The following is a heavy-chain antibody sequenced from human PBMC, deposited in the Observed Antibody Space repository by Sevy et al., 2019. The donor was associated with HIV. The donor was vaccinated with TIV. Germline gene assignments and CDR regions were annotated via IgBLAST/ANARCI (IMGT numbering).Heavy chain of an antibody. Sequence: ASVKVSCKASGYTFTSYGISWVRQAPGQGLEWMGWISTYNSIRNSAQKFQDRVIITTDTSTSTAYMELRSLSSDDTAVYYCARSTQQAGRYNWFVPWGQGTLVTASS. D-gene: IGHD6-19*01. CDR2: ISTYNSIR. CDR3: ARSTQQAGRYNWFVP. CDR1: GYTFTSYG. V-gene: IGHV1-18*01. J-gene: IGHJ5*02.